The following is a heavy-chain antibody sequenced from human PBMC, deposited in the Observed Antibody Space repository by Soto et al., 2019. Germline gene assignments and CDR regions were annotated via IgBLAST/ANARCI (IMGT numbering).Heavy chain of an antibody. V-gene: IGHV3-23*01. CDR1: GFTFSSYA. J-gene: IGHJ4*02. CDR2: ISGSGGST. CDR3: AKEFGSGYDSDY. Sequence: GWSLRLSCAASGFTFSSYAMSWVRQAPGKGLEWVSSISGSGGSTYYADSVKGRFTISRDTSKNTLYLQMNSLRAEDTAVYYGAKEFGSGYDSDYWGQGALVTVXS. D-gene: IGHD5-12*01.